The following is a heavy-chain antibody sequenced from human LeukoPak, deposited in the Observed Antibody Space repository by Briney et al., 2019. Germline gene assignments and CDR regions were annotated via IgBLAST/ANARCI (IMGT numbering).Heavy chain of an antibody. D-gene: IGHD1/OR15-1a*01. V-gene: IGHV3-7*01. CDR1: GFSFSNSW. CDR3: TRDFAFQQFDY. CDR2: INQDGSTK. J-gene: IGHJ4*02. Sequence: GGSLRLSCAVTGFSFSNSWMTWVRQAPGKGPEWWANINQDGSTKNYVDAVEGRFTISRDNAKNSLYLQMNSLRAEDTAVYYCTRDFAFQQFDYWGQGTLVTVSS.